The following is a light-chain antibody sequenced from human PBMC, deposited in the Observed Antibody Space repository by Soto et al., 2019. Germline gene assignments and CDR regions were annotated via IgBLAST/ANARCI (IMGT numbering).Light chain of an antibody. J-gene: IGLJ1*01. CDR2: WND. CDR3: AAWDDRLSDYV. CDR1: SFNLGKNY. V-gene: IGLV1-47*01. Sequence: QSALAQPPSACWTPGQRNTIPCSGSSFNLGKNYAYLFQLLPGTAPKRHIYWNDQRTSGVPDRCSGSKSGTSASLAISGLRSEDEAEYYCAAWDDRLSDYVFASGTKV.